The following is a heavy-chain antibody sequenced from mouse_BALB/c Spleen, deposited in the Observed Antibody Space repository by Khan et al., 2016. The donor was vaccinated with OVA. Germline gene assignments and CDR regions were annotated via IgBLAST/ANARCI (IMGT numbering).Heavy chain of an antibody. V-gene: IGHV1-4*01. CDR1: GYTFTNYT. CDR2: INPSSGYT. CDR3: VRSPIPPYHFDY. Sequence: VQLQESGAELARPGASVKMSCKASGYTFTNYTIHWVKQRPGQGLEWIGYINPSSGYTNYNQNYNDKATLTTDRSSSTAYMQLNRLTSDDSAVYYCVRSPIPPYHFDYWGQGTTLTVSS. J-gene: IGHJ2*01.